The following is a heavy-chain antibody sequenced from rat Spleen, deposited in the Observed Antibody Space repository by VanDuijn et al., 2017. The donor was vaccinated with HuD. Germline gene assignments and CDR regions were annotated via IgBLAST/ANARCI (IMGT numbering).Heavy chain of an antibody. D-gene: IGHD1-11*01. CDR1: GFTFHNYW. CDR3: ARQETTTTDGWFAY. Sequence: EVQLVESGGGLVQPGRSLKLSCVASGFTFHNYWMTWIRQAPGKGLEWIASISYEGSSTYYGDSVKGRFTISRDNAKSTLYLQMNSLRSEDTATYYCARQETTTTDGWFAYWGQGTLVTVSS. J-gene: IGHJ3*01. V-gene: IGHV5-31*01. CDR2: ISYEGSST.